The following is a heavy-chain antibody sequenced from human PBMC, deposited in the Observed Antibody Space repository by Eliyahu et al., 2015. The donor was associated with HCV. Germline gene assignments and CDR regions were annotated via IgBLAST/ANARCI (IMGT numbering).Heavy chain of an antibody. J-gene: IGHJ4*02. V-gene: IGHV3-23*01. CDR1: GFTFSSXA. CDR2: IXGSGGST. D-gene: IGHD3-22*01. CDR3: AKGSRGIGYYYVISDY. Sequence: EVQLLESGGGLVQPGGSLRLSWAASGFTFSSXAMSWVRQGPGXGLEWVSAIXGSGGSTYYADSVKGRFTISRDNSKNTLYLQMNSLRAEDTAVYYCAKGSRGIGYYYVISDYWGQGTLVTVSS.